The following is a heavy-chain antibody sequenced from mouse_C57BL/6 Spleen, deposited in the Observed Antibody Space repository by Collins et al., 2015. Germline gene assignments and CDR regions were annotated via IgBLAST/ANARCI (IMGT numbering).Heavy chain of an antibody. CDR2: INTQSGES. J-gene: IGHJ4*01. V-gene: IGHV9-4*01. CDR3: ATRGHALDY. D-gene: IGHD3-3*01. Sequence: GFKWIGWINTQSGESKYAEDFKGRFAFSLETSASTAFLQIDNLKNADTTTYFCATRGHALDYWGQGTSVTVSS.